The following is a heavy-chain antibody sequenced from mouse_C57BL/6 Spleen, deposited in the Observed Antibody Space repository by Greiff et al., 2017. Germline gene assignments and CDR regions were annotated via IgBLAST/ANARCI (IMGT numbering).Heavy chain of an antibody. V-gene: IGHV5-6*01. CDR1: GFTFSSYG. CDR2: ISSGGSYT. D-gene: IGHD4-1*01. Sequence: EVHLVESGGDLVKPGGSLKLSCAASGFTFSSYGMSWVRQTPDKRLEWVATISSGGSYTYYPDSVKGRFTISRDNAKNTLYLQMSSLKSEDTAMYYCARRGVTGTRGFDYWGQGTTLTVSS. CDR3: ARRGVTGTRGFDY. J-gene: IGHJ2*01.